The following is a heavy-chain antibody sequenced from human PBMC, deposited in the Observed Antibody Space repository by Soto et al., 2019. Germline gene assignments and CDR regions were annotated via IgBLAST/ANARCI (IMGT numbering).Heavy chain of an antibody. V-gene: IGHV1-18*01. CDR3: ARDSGIVVVPASDC. J-gene: IGHJ4*02. CDR2: ISAYNGNT. Sequence: ASVKVSCKASGYTFAGYGVSWVRQAPGQGLEWMGWISAYNGNTYYAQNLQGRVTMTTDTSTSTAYMELRSLTSDDTAVYYCARDSGIVVVPASDCWGQGTLVSGS. CDR1: GYTFAGYG. D-gene: IGHD2-2*01.